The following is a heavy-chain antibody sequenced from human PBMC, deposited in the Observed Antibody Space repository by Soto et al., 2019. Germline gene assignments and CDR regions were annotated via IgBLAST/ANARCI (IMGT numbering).Heavy chain of an antibody. D-gene: IGHD3-10*01. Sequence: QVQLVESGGGVVQPGRSLRLSCAASGFTFSSYGIHCVRQAPGKGLEWVAVISYDGNNKYYADSVKGRFTISRDNSKNALYLQMTSPRAEDTAVYYCAKNGPSSGSGAFDIWGQGTMVTVSS. CDR3: AKNGPSSGSGAFDI. V-gene: IGHV3-30*18. J-gene: IGHJ3*02. CDR2: ISYDGNNK. CDR1: GFTFSSYG.